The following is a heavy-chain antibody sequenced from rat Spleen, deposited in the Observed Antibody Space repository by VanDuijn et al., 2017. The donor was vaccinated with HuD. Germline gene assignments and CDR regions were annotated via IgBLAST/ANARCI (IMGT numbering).Heavy chain of an antibody. CDR1: GFTFSNYC. J-gene: IGHJ2*01. CDR2: INTGGGKT. V-gene: IGHV5-25*01. CDR3: ARHWGY. Sequence: EVHLVESGGGLVQPGRSMKLSCTASGFTFSNYCMTWVRQAPTKSLDWVASINTGGGKTYYRDSVKGRFTISRDNAKSTLYLQMDSLGSEDTATYYCARHWGYWGQGVTVTVSS. D-gene: IGHD4-6*01.